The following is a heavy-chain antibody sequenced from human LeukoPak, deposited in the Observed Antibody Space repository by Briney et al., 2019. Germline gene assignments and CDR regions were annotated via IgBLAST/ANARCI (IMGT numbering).Heavy chain of an antibody. CDR2: IKQDGSEK. V-gene: IGHV3-7*01. CDR3: ARDRRFLEWLFTL. J-gene: IGHJ4*02. D-gene: IGHD3-3*01. CDR1: GFTFSSYW. Sequence: GGSLRLSCAASGFTFSSYWMSWVRQAPWKGLEWVANIKQDGSEKYYVDSVKGRFTISRDNAKNSLYLQMNSLRAEDTAVYYCARDRRFLEWLFTLWGQGTLVTVSS.